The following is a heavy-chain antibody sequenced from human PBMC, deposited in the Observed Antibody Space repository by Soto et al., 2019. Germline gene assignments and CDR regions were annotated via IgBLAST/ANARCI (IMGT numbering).Heavy chain of an antibody. CDR2: ISNSGHIT. D-gene: IGHD5-12*01. Sequence: PGGSLRLSCASSGCTFSTYAMHWVRLAPGKGLEWISVISNSGHITFYADSVKGRFTISRDNSKNTLYLQMNNLRADDTAAYYCAKGGPTLLNLFGSWG. CDR3: AKGGPTLLNLFGS. J-gene: IGHJ5*01. V-gene: IGHV3-23*01. CDR1: GCTFSTYA.